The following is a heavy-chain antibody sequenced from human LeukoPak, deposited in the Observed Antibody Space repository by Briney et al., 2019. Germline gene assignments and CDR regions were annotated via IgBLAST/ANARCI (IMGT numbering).Heavy chain of an antibody. D-gene: IGHD2-2*01. CDR1: GSTFSSYG. CDR3: ATLRDIVVVATTPTDV. CDR2: ISNDGTTE. J-gene: IGHJ6*04. Sequence: QPGGSLRLSCAASGSTFSSYGMHWVRQAPGKGLEWVAIISNDGTTESYTDSVKGRFTISRDNFKNTLYLQMNGLRLEDTAVYYCATLRDIVVVATTPTDVWGKGTTVIVSS. V-gene: IGHV3-30*19.